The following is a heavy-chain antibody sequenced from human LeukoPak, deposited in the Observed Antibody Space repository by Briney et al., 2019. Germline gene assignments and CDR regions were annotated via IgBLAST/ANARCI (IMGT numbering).Heavy chain of an antibody. CDR3: AKDSNEGRQQLAPAEYFQH. CDR1: GFTFSSYA. J-gene: IGHJ1*01. V-gene: IGHV3-23*01. Sequence: PGGSLTLSCAASGFTFSSYAMSWLRQAPGKGLEWVSAISGSGGSTYYADSVKGRFTISRDNSKNTLYLQMNSLRAEDTAVYYCAKDSNEGRQQLAPAEYFQHWGQGTLVTVSS. CDR2: ISGSGGST. D-gene: IGHD6-13*01.